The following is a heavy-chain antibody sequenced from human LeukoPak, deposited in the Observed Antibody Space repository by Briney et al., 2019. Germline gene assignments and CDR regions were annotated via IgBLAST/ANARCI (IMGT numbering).Heavy chain of an antibody. CDR2: ISGSGDSR. J-gene: IGHJ4*02. Sequence: GGSLRLSCAASGFTFSSYAMSWVRQAPGKGLEWVSSISGSGDSRNYADSVKGRFTISRDNSKNTLYLQMNSLRAEDTAVYYCARDATVTTVGATLYWGQGTLVTVSS. CDR3: ARDATVTTVGATLY. D-gene: IGHD4-17*01. CDR1: GFTFSSYA. V-gene: IGHV3-23*01.